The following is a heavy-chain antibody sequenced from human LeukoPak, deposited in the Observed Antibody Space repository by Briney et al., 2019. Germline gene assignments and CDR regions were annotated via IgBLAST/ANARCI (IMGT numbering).Heavy chain of an antibody. CDR1: GFTFSSYA. D-gene: IGHD3-10*01. CDR2: ISGSGGST. J-gene: IGHJ3*02. Sequence: GGSLRLSCAASGFTFSSYAMSWVRQAPGKGLEWVSAISGSGGSTYYAGSVKGRFTISRDNSKNTLYLQMNSLRAEDTAVYYCANYYGSGSYFRSLPGDAFDIWGQGTMVTVSS. CDR3: ANYYGSGSYFRSLPGDAFDI. V-gene: IGHV3-23*01.